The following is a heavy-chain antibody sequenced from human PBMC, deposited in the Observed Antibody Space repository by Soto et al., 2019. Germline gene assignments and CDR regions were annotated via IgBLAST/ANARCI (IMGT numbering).Heavy chain of an antibody. V-gene: IGHV3-53*02. Sequence: EVQLVETGGGLIQPGGSLKLSCVPSGFTVSSNYMSWVRQAPGKGLEWVSIIYNSGTTYYADSVKGRFTVSRDNSKNTLYLQMNSLRAEDTAVYYCARDSYFTLWGQGTLVTVSA. CDR1: GFTVSSNY. D-gene: IGHD2-15*01. CDR3: ARDSYFTL. J-gene: IGHJ4*02. CDR2: IYNSGTT.